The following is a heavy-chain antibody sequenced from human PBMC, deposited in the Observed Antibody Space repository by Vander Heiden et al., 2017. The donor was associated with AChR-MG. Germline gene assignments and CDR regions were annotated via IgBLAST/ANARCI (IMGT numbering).Heavy chain of an antibody. CDR1: GVTFSTYW. J-gene: IGHJ4*02. CDR2: IKQDETEK. D-gene: IGHD2-15*01. Sequence: EVQLVESGGGLVQPGGTLRLSCAASGVTFSTYWMSWVRQAPGKGLEWVANIKQDETEKYYVDSVKGRFTISRDNAKDSLYLQMNSLRAEDTAVYYCARGRHYCSGGRCFPRLVDYWGQGTLVTVSS. CDR3: ARGRHYCSGGRCFPRLVDY. V-gene: IGHV3-7*01.